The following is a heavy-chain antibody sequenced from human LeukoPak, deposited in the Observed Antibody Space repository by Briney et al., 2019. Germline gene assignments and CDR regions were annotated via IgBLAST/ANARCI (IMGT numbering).Heavy chain of an antibody. CDR3: ARTLAPYCSGGSCYSVSAQDISYNWFDP. Sequence: SVKVSCKASGGTFSSYAISWVRQAPGQGLEWMGGIIPIFGTANYAQKFQRRVTITTDESTSTAYMELSSLRSEDTAVYYCARTLAPYCSGGSCYSVSAQDISYNWFDPWGQGTLVTVSS. CDR1: GGTFSSYA. CDR2: IIPIFGTA. J-gene: IGHJ5*02. D-gene: IGHD2-15*01. V-gene: IGHV1-69*05.